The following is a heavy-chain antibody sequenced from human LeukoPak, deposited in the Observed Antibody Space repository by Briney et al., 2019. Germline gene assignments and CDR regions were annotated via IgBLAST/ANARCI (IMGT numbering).Heavy chain of an antibody. CDR2: ILEDGRIK. CDR1: GFTFDKYG. CDR3: AKDRETTASGTFDY. V-gene: IGHV3-30*18. J-gene: IGHJ4*02. Sequence: PGGSLRLSCGASGFTFDKYGMHYVRQAQGKGLEWVAVILEDGRIKKYADSVKDRFTISRDNTNNTLYLQMHSLRVEDTGIYFCAKDRETTASGTFDYWGLGTLVTVSS. D-gene: IGHD1-1*01.